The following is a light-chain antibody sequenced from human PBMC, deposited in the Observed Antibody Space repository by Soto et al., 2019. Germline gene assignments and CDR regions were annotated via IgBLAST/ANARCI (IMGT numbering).Light chain of an antibody. V-gene: IGLV2-14*01. Sequence: QSALTQPASVSGSPGQWITISCTGTSSDVGGYNYVSWYQQHPGKAPKLMIYDVSNRPSGVSNRFSGSKSGNTASLTISGLQAEDEADYYCNSYTSSSTYVVFGGGTKLTVL. CDR3: NSYTSSSTYVV. CDR2: DVS. CDR1: SSDVGGYNY. J-gene: IGLJ2*01.